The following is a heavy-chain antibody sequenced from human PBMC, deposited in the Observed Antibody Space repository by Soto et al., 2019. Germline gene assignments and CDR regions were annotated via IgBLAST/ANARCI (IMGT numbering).Heavy chain of an antibody. V-gene: IGHV3-23*01. Sequence: QPGGSLRLSCAASGFTCSTYAMSWVRQAPGKGLEWVSLISGSGISTYYADSVKGRFTISRDNAKNTLFLQMNSLRADDTAEYYCAKDEVLSSRSYYYDGLAAWGQGTTSTVS. CDR3: AKDEVLSSRSYYYDGLAA. D-gene: IGHD6-13*01. CDR1: GFTCSTYA. J-gene: IGHJ6*02. CDR2: ISGSGIST.